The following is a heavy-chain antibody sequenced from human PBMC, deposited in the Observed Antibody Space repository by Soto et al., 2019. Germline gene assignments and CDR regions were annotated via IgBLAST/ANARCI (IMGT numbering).Heavy chain of an antibody. CDR3: AHLWIVVVTARLRYFDL. CDR1: GFSLSTSGVG. CDR2: IYWNDDK. D-gene: IGHD2-21*02. Sequence: SGPTLVNPTQTLTLTCTFSGFSLSTSGVGVGWIRQPPGKALEWLALIYWNDDKRYSPSLKSRLTITKDTSKNQVVLTMTNMDPVDTATYYCAHLWIVVVTARLRYFDLWGRGTLVTVSS. J-gene: IGHJ2*01. V-gene: IGHV2-5*01.